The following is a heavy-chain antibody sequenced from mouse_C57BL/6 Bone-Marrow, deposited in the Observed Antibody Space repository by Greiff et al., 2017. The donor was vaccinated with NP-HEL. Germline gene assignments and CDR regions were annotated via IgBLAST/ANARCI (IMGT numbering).Heavy chain of an antibody. CDR3: ARRAGSSYLNWYFDV. D-gene: IGHD1-1*01. CDR1: DSEVFPIAY. CDR2: ILPSIGRT. V-gene: IGHV15-2*01. J-gene: IGHJ1*03. Sequence: QVQLKESGSELRSPGSSVKLSCKDFDSEVFPIAYMSWVRQKPGHGFEWIGGILPSIGRTIYGEKFEDKATLDADTLSNTAYLELNSLTSEDSAIYYCARRAGSSYLNWYFDVWGTGTTVTVSS.